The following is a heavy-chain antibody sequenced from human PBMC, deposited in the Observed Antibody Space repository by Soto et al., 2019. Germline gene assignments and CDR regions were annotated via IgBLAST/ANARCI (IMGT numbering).Heavy chain of an antibody. D-gene: IGHD3-10*01. V-gene: IGHV3-15*01. CDR1: GFTFSNAW. CDR2: IKSKTDGGTT. CDR3: TTEEVTMVRGVSDYGIDV. Sequence: GGSLRLSCAASGFTFSNAWMSWVRQAPGKGLEWVGRIKSKTDGGTTDYAAPVKGRFTISRDDSKNTLYLQMNSLKTEDTAVYYCTTEEVTMVRGVSDYGIDVWGQGPTVTVSS. J-gene: IGHJ6*02.